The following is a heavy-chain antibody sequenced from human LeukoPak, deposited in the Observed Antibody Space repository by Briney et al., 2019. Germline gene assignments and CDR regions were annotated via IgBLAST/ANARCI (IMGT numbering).Heavy chain of an antibody. CDR2: ISSSGSTK. CDR3: AREDPDSSALFDY. V-gene: IGHV3-48*03. CDR1: GFTFSSYE. D-gene: IGHD3-22*01. Sequence: GGSLRLSCAASGFTFSSYEMNWVRQAPGKGLEWVSYISSSGSTKYYADSVKGRFTISRDNAKNSLYLQMNSLRAEDTAVYYCAREDPDSSALFDYWGQGTLVTVSS. J-gene: IGHJ4*02.